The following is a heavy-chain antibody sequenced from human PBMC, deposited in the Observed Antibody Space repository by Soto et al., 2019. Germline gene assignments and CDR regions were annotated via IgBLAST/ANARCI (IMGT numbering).Heavy chain of an antibody. J-gene: IGHJ6*02. Sequence: SVKVSCKASGGTFSSYAISWVRQAPGQGLEWMGGIIPIFGTANYAQKFQGRVTITADESTSTAYMELSSPRSEDTAVYYCARLNDYVSNYYYGMDVWGQGTTVTVSS. CDR2: IIPIFGTA. D-gene: IGHD3-16*01. V-gene: IGHV1-69*13. CDR3: ARLNDYVSNYYYGMDV. CDR1: GGTFSSYA.